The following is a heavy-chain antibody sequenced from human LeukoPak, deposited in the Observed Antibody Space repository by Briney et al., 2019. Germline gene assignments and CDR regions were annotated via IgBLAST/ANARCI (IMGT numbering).Heavy chain of an antibody. CDR2: IKQDGSEK. CDR3: AREGSSWYRREIDY. V-gene: IGHV3-7*01. CDR1: GFTFSSNW. Sequence: GGSLRVSCAASGFTFSSNWMSWVGQAPGKWLEWVANIKQDGSEKYYVDSVKGRFTISRDNAKNSLYLQMNSLRAEDTAVYYCAREGSSWYRREIDYWGQGTLVTVSS. D-gene: IGHD6-13*01. J-gene: IGHJ4*02.